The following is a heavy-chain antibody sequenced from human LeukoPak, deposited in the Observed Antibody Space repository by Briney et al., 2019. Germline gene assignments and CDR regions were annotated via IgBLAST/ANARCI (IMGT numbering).Heavy chain of an antibody. Sequence: PGQSLRLSCGASGFSFSTYGMHWVRQAPGKGLEWVSVIPHDGSRQYYADSVKGRFTISRDNSKNTLYLQMNSLRAEDTAVYYCARVNSPYIAAAAGYYWGQGTLVTVSS. V-gene: IGHV3-30*03. CDR3: ARVNSPYIAAAAGYY. J-gene: IGHJ4*02. CDR1: GFSFSTYG. CDR2: IPHDGSRQ. D-gene: IGHD6-13*01.